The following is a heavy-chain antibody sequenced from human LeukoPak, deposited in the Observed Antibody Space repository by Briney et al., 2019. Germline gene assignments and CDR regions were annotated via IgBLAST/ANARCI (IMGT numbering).Heavy chain of an antibody. CDR1: GGTFSSYA. CDR2: IIPIFGTA. Sequence: SVKVSCKASGGTFSSYAFSWVRQAPGQGLEWMGGIIPIFGTANYAQKFQGRVTITADESTSTAYMELRSVSSEDTAVYYCARVLWFGELLYHFDYWGQGTLVTVSS. J-gene: IGHJ4*02. D-gene: IGHD3-10*01. CDR3: ARVLWFGELLYHFDY. V-gene: IGHV1-69*01.